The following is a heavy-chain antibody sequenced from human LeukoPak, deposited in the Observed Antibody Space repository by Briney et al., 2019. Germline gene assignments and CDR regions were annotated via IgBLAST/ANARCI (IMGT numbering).Heavy chain of an antibody. J-gene: IGHJ4*02. CDR1: GGTFSSYA. D-gene: IGHD1-26*01. Sequence: SVKVSCKASGGTFSSYAISWVRQAPGQGLEWMGGIIPIFGTANYAQKFQGRVTITTDESTSTAYMELSSLRSEDTAVYYCARDLGSYSSGPPFDYWGQGSLVTVSS. CDR3: ARDLGSYSSGPPFDY. V-gene: IGHV1-69*05. CDR2: IIPIFGTA.